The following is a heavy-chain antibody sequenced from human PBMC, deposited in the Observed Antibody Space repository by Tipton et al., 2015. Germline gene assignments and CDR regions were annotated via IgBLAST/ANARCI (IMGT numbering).Heavy chain of an antibody. Sequence: SLRLSCAASGFTFSDYWMSWVRQAPGKGLEWVANIKPDGSEKSYLDSVKDRFTISRDNARNSLYLQVNSLTAEDTAVYYCARARGRHGGLFDSWGQGTLVTVSS. CDR2: IKPDGSEK. J-gene: IGHJ4*02. V-gene: IGHV3-7*04. D-gene: IGHD4-23*01. CDR1: GFTFSDYW. CDR3: ARARGRHGGLFDS.